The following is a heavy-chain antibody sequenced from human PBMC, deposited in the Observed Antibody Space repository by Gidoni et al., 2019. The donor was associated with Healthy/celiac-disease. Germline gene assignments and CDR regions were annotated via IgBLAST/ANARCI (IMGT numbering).Heavy chain of an antibody. D-gene: IGHD4-4*01. CDR2: IRAYTGNT. J-gene: IGHJ6*02. Sequence: QVQLVQSGAEVTKPGASVKVSCEASGYTFTSYGIRWVRQAPRQGLEWMGWIRAYTGNTNYAQKLQGRVTKNPDTSTSTAYMEPRGLRSDDTAVYYCARDPSNPLTTVTSEDYYYYGMDVWGQGTTVTVSS. CDR3: ARDPSNPLTTVTSEDYYYYGMDV. V-gene: IGHV1-18*01. CDR1: GYTFTSYG.